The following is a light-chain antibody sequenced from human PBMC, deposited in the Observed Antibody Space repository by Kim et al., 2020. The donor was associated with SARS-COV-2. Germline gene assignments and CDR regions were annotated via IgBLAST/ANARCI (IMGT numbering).Light chain of an antibody. J-gene: IGKJ2*01. Sequence: SASVADRVTITYRASQSISSYLNWYQQKPGKAPKLLIYAASRLQSGVPTRFSGSGSGTDFTLTISSLQSEDFATYYCQQSYSTPYTFGQGTKLEI. CDR1: QSISSY. CDR3: QQSYSTPYT. V-gene: IGKV1-39*01. CDR2: AAS.